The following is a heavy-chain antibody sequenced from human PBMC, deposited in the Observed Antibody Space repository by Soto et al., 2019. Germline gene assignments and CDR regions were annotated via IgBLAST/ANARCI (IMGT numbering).Heavy chain of an antibody. CDR3: AGQHYDGSESTP. J-gene: IGHJ5*02. V-gene: IGHV4-4*02. D-gene: IGHD3-10*01. CDR1: GGSISSSNW. CDR2: VYHSGRT. Sequence: QVQLQQSGPGLVKPSGTLSLTCAVSGGSISSSNWWSWVRQPPVKGLEWIGEVYHSGRTNYNPSLKSSVTSAIHKCKDQCSLGLSSVTAAATAVCYCAGQHYDGSESTPWGQGTLVTVSS.